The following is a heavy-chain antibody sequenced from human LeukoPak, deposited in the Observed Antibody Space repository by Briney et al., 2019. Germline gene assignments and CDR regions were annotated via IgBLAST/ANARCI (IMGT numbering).Heavy chain of an antibody. CDR3: ARAVLAWDAFDI. Sequence: SETLSLTCTVSGDSISSGDYYWSWIRQPAGKGLEWIGRISSSGSTNYNPSLKSRVTISVDTSKNQFSLKLSSVTAADTAVYYCARAVLAWDAFDIWGQGTMVTVSS. CDR1: GDSISSGDYY. J-gene: IGHJ3*02. V-gene: IGHV4-61*02. CDR2: ISSSGST. D-gene: IGHD3-3*02.